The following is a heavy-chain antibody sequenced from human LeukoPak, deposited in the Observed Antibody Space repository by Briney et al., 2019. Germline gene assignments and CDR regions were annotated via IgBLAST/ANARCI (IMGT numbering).Heavy chain of an antibody. V-gene: IGHV3-33*08. J-gene: IGHJ3*02. CDR2: IWYDGSNK. Sequence: PGGSLRLSCAASRFTFSSYGMHWVRQAPGKGLEWVAVIWYDGSNKYYADSVKGRFTISRDNSKNTLYLQMNSLRAEDTAVYYCARADSGSYSAADDAFDIWGQGTMVTVSS. CDR1: RFTFSSYG. D-gene: IGHD1-26*01. CDR3: ARADSGSYSAADDAFDI.